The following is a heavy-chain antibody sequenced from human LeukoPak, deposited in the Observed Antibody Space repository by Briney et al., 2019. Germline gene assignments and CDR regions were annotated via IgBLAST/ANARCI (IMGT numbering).Heavy chain of an antibody. J-gene: IGHJ6*03. Sequence: PGESPKISCKAYGYIFTNFWIGWVRQMPGKGLEWMGIIFAGDSDTRYSPSFQGQVTFSVDTSTSTAYLQWASLKASDTATYYCARLDSVRKVLTSHVAGYYYPMDAWGTGTPITVSS. CDR3: ARLDSVRKVLTSHVAGYYYPMDA. V-gene: IGHV5-51*01. CDR2: IFAGDSDT. D-gene: IGHD3-16*01. CDR1: GYIFTNFW.